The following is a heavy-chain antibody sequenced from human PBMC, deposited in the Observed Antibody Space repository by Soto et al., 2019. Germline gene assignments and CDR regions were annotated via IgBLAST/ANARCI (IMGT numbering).Heavy chain of an antibody. Sequence: QAQLVQSGAEVKKPGASVKVSCKASGYIFANYGITWVRRAPGQGLEWMGWISGYNGNTKYAQNLQGRVTMTSDTSTTTAYMELRSLRSDDTAVYYCARVEVPAANWLDRWGQGTLVTVSS. D-gene: IGHD2-2*01. CDR1: GYIFANYG. CDR3: ARVEVPAANWLDR. CDR2: ISGYNGNT. J-gene: IGHJ5*02. V-gene: IGHV1-18*01.